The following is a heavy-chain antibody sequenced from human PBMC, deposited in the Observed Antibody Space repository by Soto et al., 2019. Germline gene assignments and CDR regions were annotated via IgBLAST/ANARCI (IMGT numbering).Heavy chain of an antibody. J-gene: IGHJ4*02. CDR1: GFTFSDYY. CDR2: SSPGGDII. CDR3: ARQETYFDY. Sequence: GESLKISCAASGFTFSDYYLSWIRQSPGRGLEWLSYSSPGGDIIYYADSVKGRFTISRDNAKNSLYLQMNSLRAEDTAVYYCARQETYFDYWGQGTLVTVSS. V-gene: IGHV3-11*01.